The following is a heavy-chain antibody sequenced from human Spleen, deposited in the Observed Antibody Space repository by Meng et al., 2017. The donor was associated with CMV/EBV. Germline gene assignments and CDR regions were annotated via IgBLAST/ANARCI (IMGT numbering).Heavy chain of an antibody. D-gene: IGHD6-19*01. CDR2: ISGSGITT. CDR3: ARDRGRAVAGTGYGMDV. J-gene: IGHJ6*02. CDR1: EFTFSSYA. V-gene: IGHV3-23*01. Sequence: GGSLRLSCAASEFTFSSYAMSWVRQAPGKGLEWVSGISGSGITTYYADSVKGRFTISRDNSKNMVYLQMNSLRAEDTAVYYCARDRGRAVAGTGYGMDVWGQGTTVTVSS.